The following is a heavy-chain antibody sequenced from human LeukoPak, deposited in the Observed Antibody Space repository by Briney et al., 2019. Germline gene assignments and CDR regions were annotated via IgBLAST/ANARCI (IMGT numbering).Heavy chain of an antibody. CDR1: GGSISGSH. D-gene: IGHD3-10*01. CDR3: ARDRADGSGSYYFDY. CDR2: IYYSGST. V-gene: IGHV4-59*01. J-gene: IGHJ4*02. Sequence: SETLSLTCTVSGGSISGSHWNWIRQPPGKGLEWIGYIYYSGSTDSNPSLKSRVTISVDTSKNQFSLKLSSVTAADTAVYYCARDRADGSGSYYFDYWGQGTLVTVSS.